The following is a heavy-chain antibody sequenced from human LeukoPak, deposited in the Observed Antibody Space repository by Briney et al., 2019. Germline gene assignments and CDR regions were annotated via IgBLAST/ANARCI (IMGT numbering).Heavy chain of an antibody. J-gene: IGHJ6*03. CDR2: IIPIFGTA. CDR1: GGTFSSYA. Sequence: SVKVSCKASGGTFSSYAISWVRQAPGQGLEWMGGIIPIFGTANYAQKFQGRVTITADKSTSTAYMELSSLRSEDTAVYYCARVMAGNYYYYMDVWGKGTTVTVSS. CDR3: ARVMAGNYYYYMDV. D-gene: IGHD3-10*01. V-gene: IGHV1-69*06.